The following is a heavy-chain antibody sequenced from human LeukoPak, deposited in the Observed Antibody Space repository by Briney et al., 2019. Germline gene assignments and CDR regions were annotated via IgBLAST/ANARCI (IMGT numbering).Heavy chain of an antibody. CDR2: MNPNSGNT. J-gene: IGHJ6*02. V-gene: IGHV1-8*01. CDR1: GYTFTSYD. CDR3: ARLPLYYYYYGMDV. Sequence: ASVKVSCKASGYTFTSYDINWVRQATGQGLEWMGWMNPNSGNTGYAQKFQGRVTMTRNTSISAAYMELGSLRSEDTAVYYCARLPLYYYYYGMDVWGQGTTVTVSS.